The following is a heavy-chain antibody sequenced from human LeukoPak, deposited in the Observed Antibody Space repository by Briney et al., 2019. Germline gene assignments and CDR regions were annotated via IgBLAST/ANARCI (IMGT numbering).Heavy chain of an antibody. V-gene: IGHV3-53*01. CDR1: GFTVSSNY. Sequence: GGSLRLSCAASGFTVSSNYMSWVRQAPGKGLEWVSVIYSGGSTYYADSVKGRFTISRDNSKNTLYLQMNSLRAEDTAVYYCARHYCSGGSCYYYHYGMDVWGQGTTVTVSS. J-gene: IGHJ6*02. CDR3: ARHYCSGGSCYYYHYGMDV. D-gene: IGHD2-15*01. CDR2: IYSGGST.